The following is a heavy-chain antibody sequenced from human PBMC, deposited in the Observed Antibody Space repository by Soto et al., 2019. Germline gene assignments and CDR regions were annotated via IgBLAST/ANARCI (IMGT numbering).Heavy chain of an antibody. D-gene: IGHD2-15*01. V-gene: IGHV3-30*18. Sequence: GGSLRLSCAASGFTFSSYGMHWVRQAPGKGLEWVAVISYDGSNKYYADSVKGRFTISRDNSKNTLYLQMNSLRAEDTAVYYCAKDISLVVVAGEGLDYWGQGTLVTVSS. J-gene: IGHJ4*02. CDR2: ISYDGSNK. CDR1: GFTFSSYG. CDR3: AKDISLVVVAGEGLDY.